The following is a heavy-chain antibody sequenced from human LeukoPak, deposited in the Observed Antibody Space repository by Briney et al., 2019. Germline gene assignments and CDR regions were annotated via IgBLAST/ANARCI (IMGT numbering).Heavy chain of an antibody. D-gene: IGHD1-26*01. J-gene: IGHJ6*03. V-gene: IGHV4-30-4*08. CDR3: ARGALGINYMDV. CDR2: TYNSGSP. CDR1: GGSMSSGDYY. Sequence: SETLSLTCTVSGGSMSSGDYYYTWIRQPPGKGLEWIGFTYNSGSPYYIPSLKSRSTISIDTSKNQFSLKLRAVTAADAAVYYCARGALGINYMDVWGKGTTVTVSS.